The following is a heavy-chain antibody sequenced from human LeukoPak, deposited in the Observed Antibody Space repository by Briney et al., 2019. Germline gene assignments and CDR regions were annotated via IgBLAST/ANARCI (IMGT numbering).Heavy chain of an antibody. D-gene: IGHD3-9*01. CDR1: GYTFTSYY. Sequence: GESLKISCKGSGYTFTSYYMHWVRQAPGQGLEWMGIINPSGGSTSYAQKFQGRVTMTRDTSTSTVYMELSSLRSEDTAVYYCARGHFDWLLYGDYWGQGTLVTVSS. J-gene: IGHJ4*02. CDR3: ARGHFDWLLYGDY. CDR2: INPSGGST. V-gene: IGHV1-46*01.